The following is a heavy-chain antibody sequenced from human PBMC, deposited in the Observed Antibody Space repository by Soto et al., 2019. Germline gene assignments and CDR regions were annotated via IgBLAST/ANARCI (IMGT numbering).Heavy chain of an antibody. D-gene: IGHD4-17*01. J-gene: IGHJ6*03. CDR3: AGGGIMYGDYRSMDV. CDR1: GFTFSSYN. Sequence: EVQLVESGGGLVKPGGSLRLSCAASGFTFSSYNMNWVRQAPGKGLEWVSSLSSSSSYIYYADSVKGRFTISRDNAKNSLYLQMNSLIAEDTAVYYWAGGGIMYGDYRSMDVWGKGTTVTVSS. V-gene: IGHV3-21*01. CDR2: LSSSSSYI.